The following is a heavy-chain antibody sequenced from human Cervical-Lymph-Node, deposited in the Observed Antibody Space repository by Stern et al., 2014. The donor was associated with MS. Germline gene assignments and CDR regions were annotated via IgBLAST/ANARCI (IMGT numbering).Heavy chain of an antibody. CDR2: IRTKANRYAT. CDR1: GFTFSDST. V-gene: IGHV3-73*02. CDR3: TRRDSTSNFDY. Sequence: EVQLVESGGGSVQPGGSLKLSCAASGFTFSDSTLHWVRQASGKGPEWVGRIRTKANRYATAYSASVNGRFTISRDDSKKTAYLQMDNLSTEDTAVYYCTRRDSTSNFDYWGQGTLVTVSS. D-gene: IGHD2-21*02. J-gene: IGHJ4*02.